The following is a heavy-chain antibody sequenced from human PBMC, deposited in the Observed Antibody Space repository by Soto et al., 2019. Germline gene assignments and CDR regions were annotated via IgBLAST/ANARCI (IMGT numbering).Heavy chain of an antibody. CDR1: GGSISSSNW. Sequence: SETLSLTCAVSGGSISSSNWWSWVRQPPGEGLEWIGEIDHSGSTNYNPSLKSRVTISVDKSKNQFSLKLSSVTAADTAVYYCARVSGSYYYGMDVWGQGTTVTVSS. V-gene: IGHV4-4*02. D-gene: IGHD1-26*01. CDR3: ARVSGSYYYGMDV. J-gene: IGHJ6*02. CDR2: IDHSGST.